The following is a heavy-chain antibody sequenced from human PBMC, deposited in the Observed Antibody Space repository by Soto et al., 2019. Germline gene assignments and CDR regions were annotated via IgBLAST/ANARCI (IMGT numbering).Heavy chain of an antibody. J-gene: IGHJ6*02. Sequence: SVKVSCKASGGTFSSYAISWVRQASGQGLEWMGGIIPIFGTANYAQKCQGRVTITADESTSTAYMELSSLRPEDTAVYYCARGMGGSGISPPVYYYYYNGMDVWGQGTTVTVSS. D-gene: IGHD3-10*01. CDR2: IIPIFGTA. CDR3: ARGMGGSGISPPVYYYYYNGMDV. V-gene: IGHV1-69*13. CDR1: GGTFSSYA.